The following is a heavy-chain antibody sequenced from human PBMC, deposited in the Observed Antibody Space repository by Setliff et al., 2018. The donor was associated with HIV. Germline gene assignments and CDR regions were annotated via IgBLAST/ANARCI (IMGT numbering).Heavy chain of an antibody. Sequence: ASVKVSCKASGYTFIGYYMHWVRQAPGQGLEGMGWNNPNSGGTNYAQKFQGRVTMTRDTSNSTAYMELSRLSSDDTAVYYCARDYQVVVVAATMADIWGQGTMVTVSS. CDR2: NNPNSGGT. J-gene: IGHJ3*02. V-gene: IGHV1-2*02. CDR3: ARDYQVVVVAATMADI. D-gene: IGHD2-15*01. CDR1: GYTFIGYY.